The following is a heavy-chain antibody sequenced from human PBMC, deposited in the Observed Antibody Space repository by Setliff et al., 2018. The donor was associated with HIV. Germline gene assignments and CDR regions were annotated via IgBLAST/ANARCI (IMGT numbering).Heavy chain of an antibody. Sequence: NPSETLSLTCSVSGGSISNFYWSWIRQPPGKGLGWVGHIYSTGDTNYNPSLKSRVTLSADTSKNQLSLSLTSVTAADTAVYYCARVRLTMIMMVDYFDQWGQGTLVTVSS. D-gene: IGHD3-22*01. CDR2: IYSTGDT. J-gene: IGHJ4*02. CDR3: ARVRLTMIMMVDYFDQ. V-gene: IGHV4-4*07. CDR1: GGSISNFY.